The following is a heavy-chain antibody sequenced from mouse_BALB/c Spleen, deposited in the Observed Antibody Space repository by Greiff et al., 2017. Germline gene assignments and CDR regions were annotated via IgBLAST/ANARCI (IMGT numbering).Heavy chain of an antibody. CDR2: INSNGGST. CDR3: ATYYFDY. CDR1: GFTFSSYG. J-gene: IGHJ2*01. V-gene: IGHV5-6-3*01. Sequence: EVQGVESGGGLVQPGGSLKLSCAASGFTFSSYGMSWVRQTPDKRLELVATINSNGGSTYYPDSVKGRFTISRDNAKNNLYLQMSSLKSEDTAMYYCATYYFDYWGQGTTLTVSS.